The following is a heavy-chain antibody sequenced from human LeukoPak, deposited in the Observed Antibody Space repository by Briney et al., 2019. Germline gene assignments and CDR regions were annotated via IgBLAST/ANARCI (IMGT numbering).Heavy chain of an antibody. CDR3: ARSGDYGDWIPSFDY. CDR1: GFTFSSYA. J-gene: IGHJ4*02. Sequence: GGSLRLSCAASGFTFSSYAMHWVRQAPGKGLEWISFITSTGSTTYYADSVKGRFTISRDNAKNSLYLQMNSLRAEDTAVYYCARSGDYGDWIPSFDYWGQGTLVTVSS. CDR2: ITSTGSTT. D-gene: IGHD4-17*01. V-gene: IGHV3-48*03.